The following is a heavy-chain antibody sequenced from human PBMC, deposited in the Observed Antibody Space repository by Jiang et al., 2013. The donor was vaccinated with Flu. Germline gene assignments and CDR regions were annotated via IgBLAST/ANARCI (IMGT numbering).Heavy chain of an antibody. CDR2: INTETGDP. CDR1: AYSFTKYA. Sequence: KVSCKASAYSFTKYALTWVRQAPGQGLEWMGWINTETGDPTYAQAFTGRFVFSSDTSVSTAYLHISGLKAEDTAIYYCAREGYYFDSAGSPRSHGLDVWGQGTAVTVSS. CDR3: AREGYYFDSAGSPRSHGLDV. V-gene: IGHV7-4-1*02. D-gene: IGHD3-22*01. J-gene: IGHJ6*02.